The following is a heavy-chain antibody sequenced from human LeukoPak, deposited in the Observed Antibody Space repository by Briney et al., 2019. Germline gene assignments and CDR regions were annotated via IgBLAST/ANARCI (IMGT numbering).Heavy chain of an antibody. CDR2: ISWDGGST. CDR3: AKGATGDGGDFDY. V-gene: IGHV3-43*01. D-gene: IGHD7-27*01. Sequence: GGSLRLSCAASGFTFDDYSIHWVRQAPGKGLEWVSLISWDGGSTYYADSVKGRFTISRDNSKNSLYLQMNSLRTEDTALYYCAKGATGDGGDFDYWGQGTLVTVSS. CDR1: GFTFDDYS. J-gene: IGHJ4*02.